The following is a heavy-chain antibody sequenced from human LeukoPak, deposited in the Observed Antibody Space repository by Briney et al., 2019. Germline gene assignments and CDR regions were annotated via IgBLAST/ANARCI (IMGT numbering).Heavy chain of an antibody. CDR2: ISAYNGNT. V-gene: IGHV1-18*01. D-gene: IGHD2-2*01. Sequence: GASVKVSCKASGYTFTSYGITWVRQAPGQGLEWMGCISAYNGNTNYAEKFQGRFTMTTDKSTSTVYLEMKSLRADDTAVFYCARAHGYVGYYYMDVWGKGTTVTVSS. J-gene: IGHJ6*03. CDR1: GYTFTSYG. CDR3: ARAHGYVGYYYMDV.